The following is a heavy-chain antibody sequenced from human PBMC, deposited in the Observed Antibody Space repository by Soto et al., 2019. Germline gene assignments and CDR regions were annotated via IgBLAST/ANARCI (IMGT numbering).Heavy chain of an antibody. CDR2: IYYSGNT. J-gene: IGHJ4*02. Sequence: LCGTCTVPGGSISSGYYYGSWIRQPPGKGLEWIGNIYYSGNTYYNPSLKSRLITSIDTSKNQLSMKVGSVTAADTAVYYCARVQVVFGVVTPDYWGQRALVTVSS. V-gene: IGHV4-30-4*01. CDR3: ARVQVVFGVVTPDY. D-gene: IGHD3-3*01. CDR1: GGSISSGYYY.